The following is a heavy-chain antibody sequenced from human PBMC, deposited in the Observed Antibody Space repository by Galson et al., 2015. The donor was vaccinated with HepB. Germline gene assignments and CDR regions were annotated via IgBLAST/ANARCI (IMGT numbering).Heavy chain of an antibody. J-gene: IGHJ5*02. CDR3: ARDPGELLRGDWWFDP. CDR1: GYTFTGYY. CDR2: INPNSGGT. Sequence: SVKVSCKASGYTFTGYYMHWVRQAPGQGLEWMGWINPNSGGTNYAQKFQGRVTMTRDTSISTAYMELSRLRSDDTAVYYRARDPGELLRGDWWFDPWGQGTLVTVSS. V-gene: IGHV1-2*02. D-gene: IGHD1-26*01.